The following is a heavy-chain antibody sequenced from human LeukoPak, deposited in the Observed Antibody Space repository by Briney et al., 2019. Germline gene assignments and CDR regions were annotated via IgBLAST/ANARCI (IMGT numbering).Heavy chain of an antibody. V-gene: IGHV4-59*01. CDR2: IYYSGST. CDR3: ARDFTASSLFDY. D-gene: IGHD5-18*01. J-gene: IGHJ4*02. Sequence: SETLSLTCAVYGGSISSYYWSWIRQPPGKGLEWIGYIYYSGSTNYNPSLKSRVTISVDTSKNQFSLKLSSVTAADTAVYYCARDFTASSLFDYWGQGTLVTVSS. CDR1: GGSISSYY.